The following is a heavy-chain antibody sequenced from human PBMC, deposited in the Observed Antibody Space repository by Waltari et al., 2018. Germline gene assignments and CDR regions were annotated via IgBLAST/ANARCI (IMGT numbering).Heavy chain of an antibody. Sequence: EVQLLESGGGLVQPGGSLRLSCAASGFTFSSYARSWVRQPPGKGLEWVSAISGSGGSTYYADSVKGRFTISRDNSKNTLYLQMNSLRAEDTAVYYCAKSSPYGDYRYYYYYGMDVWGQGTTVTVSS. J-gene: IGHJ6*02. CDR2: ISGSGGST. CDR3: AKSSPYGDYRYYYYYGMDV. CDR1: GFTFSSYA. V-gene: IGHV3-23*01. D-gene: IGHD4-17*01.